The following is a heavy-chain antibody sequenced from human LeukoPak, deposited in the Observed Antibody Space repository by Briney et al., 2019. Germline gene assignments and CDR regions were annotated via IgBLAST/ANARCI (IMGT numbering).Heavy chain of an antibody. J-gene: IGHJ4*02. V-gene: IGHV3-21*01. Sequence: GGSLRLSCAASGFTFGLYSMTWVRQAPGKGLEWVSLIDSNSNFMNYADSVKGRFTISRDNAKKSLYLQMNSLRAEDTAVYYCARWSYYDSSGYYLTPYFDYWGQGTLVTVSS. CDR1: GFTFGLYS. CDR3: ARWSYYDSSGYYLTPYFDY. D-gene: IGHD3-22*01. CDR2: IDSNSNFM.